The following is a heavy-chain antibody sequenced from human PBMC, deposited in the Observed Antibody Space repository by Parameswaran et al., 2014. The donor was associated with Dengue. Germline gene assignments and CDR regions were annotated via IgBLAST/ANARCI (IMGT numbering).Heavy chain of an antibody. CDR3: ARWYSSGWSHYYFDY. Sequence: PGKGLEWIGYIYYSGSTNYNPSLKSRVTISVDTSKNQFSLKLSSVTAADTAVYYCARWYSSGWSHYYFDYWGQGTLVTVSS. V-gene: IGHV4-59*13. CDR2: IYYSGST. J-gene: IGHJ4*02. D-gene: IGHD6-19*01.